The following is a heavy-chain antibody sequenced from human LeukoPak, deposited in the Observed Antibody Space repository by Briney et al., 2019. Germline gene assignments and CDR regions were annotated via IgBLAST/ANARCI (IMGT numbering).Heavy chain of an antibody. J-gene: IGHJ4*02. CDR2: IYTSGST. CDR1: GGSISSYY. V-gene: IGHV4-4*07. D-gene: IGHD4-11*01. Sequence: SETLSLTCTVSGGSISSYYWSWIRQPAGKGLEWIGRIYTSGSTNYNPSLKSRVTISVDTSKNQFSLKLSSVTAADTAVYYCARHYGTVTEKPFDYWGQGTLVTVSS. CDR3: ARHYGTVTEKPFDY.